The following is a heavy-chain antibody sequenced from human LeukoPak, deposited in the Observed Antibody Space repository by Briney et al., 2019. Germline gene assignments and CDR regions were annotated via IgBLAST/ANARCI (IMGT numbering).Heavy chain of an antibody. CDR1: GFTVSSNS. CDR3: ARGGAARPDY. D-gene: IGHD6-6*01. CDR2: INLNSRTI. J-gene: IGHJ4*02. V-gene: IGHV3-48*01. Sequence: GGSLRLSCTVSGFTVSSNSMSWVRQAPGKGLEWVSYINLNSRTIDYADSVRGRFTISRDNAKSSLYLQMNSLRAEDTAVYYCARGGAARPDYWGQGTLVSVFS.